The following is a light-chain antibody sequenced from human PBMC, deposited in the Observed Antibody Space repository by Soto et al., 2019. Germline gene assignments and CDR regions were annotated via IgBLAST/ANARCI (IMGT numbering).Light chain of an antibody. J-gene: IGLJ1*01. Sequence: QSVLTQPPSASGSPGQSVTISCTGTSSDVGGYNYVSWYQHHPGKAPKLMIYEVNKRPSGVPDRFSGSKSGSTASLTVSGLQAEDEADYYCSSYAGSKNFYVFGSGTKLTVL. CDR1: SSDVGGYNY. CDR2: EVN. V-gene: IGLV2-8*01. CDR3: SSYAGSKNFYV.